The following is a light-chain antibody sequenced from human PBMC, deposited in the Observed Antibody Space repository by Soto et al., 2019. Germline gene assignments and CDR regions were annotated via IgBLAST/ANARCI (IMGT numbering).Light chain of an antibody. Sequence: TRSPATLSLSPGERATLSCRSSQSVTSNLAWYQQKPGQAPRLLIYRASTRATDIAARFSGSGSGTEFTLTISGLQSEDFAVYYCQQYNNWPPITFGQGTRLEIK. CDR3: QQYNNWPPIT. V-gene: IGKV3-15*01. J-gene: IGKJ5*01. CDR2: RAS. CDR1: QSVTSN.